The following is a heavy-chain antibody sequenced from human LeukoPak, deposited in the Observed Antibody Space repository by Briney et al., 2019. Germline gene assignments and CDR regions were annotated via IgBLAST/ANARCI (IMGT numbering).Heavy chain of an antibody. Sequence: SETLSLTCTVSGGSISSYYWSWIRQPPGKGLEWIGYIYYSGSTNYNPSLKSRVTISVDTSKNQFSLKLSSVTAADTAVYYCARALRYYYYYMDVWGKGTTVTVSS. V-gene: IGHV4-59*12. J-gene: IGHJ6*03. CDR1: GGSISSYY. CDR2: IYYSGST. CDR3: ARALRYYYYYMDV.